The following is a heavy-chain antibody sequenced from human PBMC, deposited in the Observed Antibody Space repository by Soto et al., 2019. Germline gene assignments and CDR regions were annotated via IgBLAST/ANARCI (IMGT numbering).Heavy chain of an antibody. Sequence: PSETRPLTCAVSGGSISSSNWWSWVRQPPGKGLEWIGEIYHSGSTNYNPSLKSRVTISVDKSKNQLSLKLSSVTAADTAVYYCARGAIPYYYDGMEVWGRGTTVAASS. D-gene: IGHD2-21*01. V-gene: IGHV4-4*02. J-gene: IGHJ6*02. CDR3: ARGAIPYYYDGMEV. CDR2: IYHSGST. CDR1: GGSISSSNW.